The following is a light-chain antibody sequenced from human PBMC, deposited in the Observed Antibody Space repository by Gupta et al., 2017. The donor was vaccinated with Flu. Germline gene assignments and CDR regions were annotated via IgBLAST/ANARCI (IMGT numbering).Light chain of an antibody. V-gene: IGKV3-11*01. J-gene: IGKJ4*01. CDR2: DAS. Sequence: PATLSLSPGERATLSCRASQSISSYLAWYQQKPGQAPRLLIHDASSRATGIPARFSGSGSGTDFTLTISSLEPEDFEVYYCQQRSNWPLTFGGGTKVEIK. CDR3: QQRSNWPLT. CDR1: QSISSY.